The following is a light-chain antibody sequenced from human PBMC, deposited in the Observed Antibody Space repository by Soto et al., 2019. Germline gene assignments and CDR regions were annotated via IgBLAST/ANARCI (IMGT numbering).Light chain of an antibody. Sequence: EILLTQSPATLSSFPCDIVTLSCRASQYINTRLAWYQHRPGQAPRLLIYQTSLRAAGIPASFSGSGSATDFTLTISSLETEDFAVYYCHQRQYWHTITFGQGTRLEIK. CDR2: QTS. V-gene: IGKV3D-11*01. CDR3: HQRQYWHTIT. CDR1: QYINTR. J-gene: IGKJ5*01.